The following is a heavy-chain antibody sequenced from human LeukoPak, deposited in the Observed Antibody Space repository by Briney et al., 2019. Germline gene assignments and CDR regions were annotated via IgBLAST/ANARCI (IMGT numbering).Heavy chain of an antibody. CDR3: AREGNQGYYEFFDY. J-gene: IGHJ4*02. CDR2: ISSNGGST. D-gene: IGHD3-3*01. Sequence: QPGGPLRLSCAASGFTFSSYAMHWVRQAPGKGLEYVSAISSNGGSTYYANSVKGRFTISRDNSKNTLYLQMGSLRAEDMAVYYCAREGNQGYYEFFDYWGQGTLVTVSS. CDR1: GFTFSSYA. V-gene: IGHV3-64*01.